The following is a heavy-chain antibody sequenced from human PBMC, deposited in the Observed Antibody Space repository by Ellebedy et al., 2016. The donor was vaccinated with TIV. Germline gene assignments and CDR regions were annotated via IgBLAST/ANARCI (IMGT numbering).Heavy chain of an antibody. J-gene: IGHJ5*02. V-gene: IGHV4-61*01. Sequence: SETLSLTXTVSGGSVSSGSYYWSWIRQPPGKGLEWIGYIYYSGSTNYNPSLKSRVTISVDTSKNQFSLKLSSVTAADTAVYYCAREGRCSGGSCYYWFDPWGQGTLVTVSS. D-gene: IGHD2-15*01. CDR2: IYYSGST. CDR3: AREGRCSGGSCYYWFDP. CDR1: GGSVSSGSYY.